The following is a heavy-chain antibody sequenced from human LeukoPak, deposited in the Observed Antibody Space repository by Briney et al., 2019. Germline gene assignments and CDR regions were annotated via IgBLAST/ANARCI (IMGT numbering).Heavy chain of an antibody. CDR2: ISRGSGDI. Sequence: GGSLRLSCAASGFTFSSYWMSWVRQGPGKGLEWLSYISRGSGDISYADSVKGRFTISRDNAKQSLSLQMNSLRAEDTAVYYCATGSQIREPDYWGQGTLVTVSS. CDR1: GFTFSSYW. D-gene: IGHD3-10*01. V-gene: IGHV3-21*05. CDR3: ATGSQIREPDY. J-gene: IGHJ4*02.